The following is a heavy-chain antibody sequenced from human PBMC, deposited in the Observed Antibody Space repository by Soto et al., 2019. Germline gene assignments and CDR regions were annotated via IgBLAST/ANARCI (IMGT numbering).Heavy chain of an antibody. CDR1: GFTFDDYG. J-gene: IGHJ4*02. D-gene: IGHD3-22*01. CDR3: ARSPIRRSGYYYWLPDY. Sequence: GGSLRLSCAASGFTFDDYGMSWVRQAPGKGLEWVSGINWNGGSTGYADSVKGRFTISRDNAKNSLYLQMNSLRAEDTALYYCARSPIRRSGYYYWLPDYWGQGTLVTVSS. V-gene: IGHV3-20*04. CDR2: INWNGGST.